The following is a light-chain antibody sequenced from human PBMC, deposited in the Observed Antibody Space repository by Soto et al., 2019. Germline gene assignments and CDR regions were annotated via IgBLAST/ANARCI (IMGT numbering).Light chain of an antibody. Sequence: EIVLTQSPATLSLSPGERATLSCRASQSVSSYLAWYQQKAGQPPRLLIYDASNRATGIPARFSGSGSGTDFTLTISSPEPEDFAVYYCQQRSIWPLTFGGGTKVEI. CDR1: QSVSSY. J-gene: IGKJ4*01. CDR2: DAS. CDR3: QQRSIWPLT. V-gene: IGKV3-11*01.